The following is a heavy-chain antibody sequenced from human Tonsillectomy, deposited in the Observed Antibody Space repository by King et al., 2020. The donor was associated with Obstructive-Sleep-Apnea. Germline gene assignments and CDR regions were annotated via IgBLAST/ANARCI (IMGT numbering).Heavy chain of an antibody. J-gene: IGHJ5*02. CDR1: GLTFSSYW. CDR2: RKQDGSEK. V-gene: IGHV3-7*01. Sequence: VQLVESGGGLVQPGGSLRLSCAASGLTFSSYWMSWVRQAPGKGLELVANRKQDGSEKDYVDSVKGRFTISRDNATNSLYLQMNSLRAEDTAVYYCAREEGWVDPWGQGTLVTVSS. CDR3: AREEGWVDP.